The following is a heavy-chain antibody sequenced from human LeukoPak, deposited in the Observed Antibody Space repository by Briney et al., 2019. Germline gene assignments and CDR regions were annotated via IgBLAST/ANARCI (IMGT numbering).Heavy chain of an antibody. Sequence: PSETLSLTCTVSGDSISSNYWSWIRQPPGKGLEWIGYIYYSGTSKYSPSLKSRVTISVDTSKNQFSLKLSSVTAADTAVYYCARGSTRFDPWGQGTLVTVSS. CDR1: GDSISSNY. V-gene: IGHV4-59*01. J-gene: IGHJ5*02. CDR3: ARGSTRFDP. CDR2: IYYSGTS.